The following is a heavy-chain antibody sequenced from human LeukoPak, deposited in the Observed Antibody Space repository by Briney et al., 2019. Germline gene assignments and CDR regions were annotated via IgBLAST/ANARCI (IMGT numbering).Heavy chain of an antibody. Sequence: GASVKVSCKASGGTFSSYAISWVRQAPGQGLEWVGGIIPIFGTANYAQKFQGRVTITADESTSTAYMELSSLRSEDTAVYYCARDPAIYGSGSYRRYYYMDVWGKGTTVTISS. CDR3: ARDPAIYGSGSYRRYYYMDV. D-gene: IGHD3-10*01. V-gene: IGHV1-69*13. CDR2: IIPIFGTA. CDR1: GGTFSSYA. J-gene: IGHJ6*03.